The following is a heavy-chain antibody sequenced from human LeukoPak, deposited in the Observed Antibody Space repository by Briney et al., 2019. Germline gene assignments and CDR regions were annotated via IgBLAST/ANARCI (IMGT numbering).Heavy chain of an antibody. Sequence: PGGSLRLSCAASGFTFSSYAMSWVRQAPGKGLEWVSAISGSGGSTYYADSVKGRFTISRDNSKNTLYLQMNSLRAEDTAVSYCAKDYYYDSSGYYYRGVFDYWGQGTLVTVSS. V-gene: IGHV3-23*01. CDR3: AKDYYYDSSGYYYRGVFDY. J-gene: IGHJ4*02. CDR2: ISGSGGST. CDR1: GFTFSSYA. D-gene: IGHD3-22*01.